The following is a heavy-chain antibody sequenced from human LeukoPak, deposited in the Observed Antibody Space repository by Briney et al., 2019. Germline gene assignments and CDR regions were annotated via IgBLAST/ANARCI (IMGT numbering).Heavy chain of an antibody. CDR2: IFHSGST. CDR1: GYSISSGYY. D-gene: IGHD3-10*01. Sequence: PSETLSLTCTVSGYSISSGYYWGWIRQPPGKGLEWIASIFHSGSTYYNPSIKSRVTISVDTSNNQFSLNLNSVTAADTAVYYCARGGSVVVLDDAFDIWGQGTVVTVSS. V-gene: IGHV4-38-2*02. J-gene: IGHJ3*02. CDR3: ARGGSVVVLDDAFDI.